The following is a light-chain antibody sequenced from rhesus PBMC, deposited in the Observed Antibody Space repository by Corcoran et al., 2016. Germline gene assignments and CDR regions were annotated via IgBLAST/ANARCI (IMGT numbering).Light chain of an antibody. Sequence: DIVMTQTPLSLSVTPGEPASISCRSSQSLLYTDGYTYLDWFLQKPGQSPQPLIYGGSNQASGVPDRFSGSGSGTDFTLEISKVEAEDVGVYYCMQHKALPLTFGGGTKVEIK. V-gene: IGKV2-61*01. J-gene: IGKJ4*01. CDR3: MQHKALPLT. CDR2: GGS. CDR1: QSLLYTDGYTY.